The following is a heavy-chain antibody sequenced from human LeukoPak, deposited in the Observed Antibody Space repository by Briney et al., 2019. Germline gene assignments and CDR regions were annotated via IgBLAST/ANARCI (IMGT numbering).Heavy chain of an antibody. J-gene: IGHJ5*02. V-gene: IGHV5-51*01. CDR1: GYRFTSYW. CDR3: ARRRYCSSTSCRNWFDA. CDR2: IYPGDSDT. Sequence: GESRKISCKASGYRFTSYWISWVRPMTGKGLEWRGIIYPGDSDTRYSPSFQGQVTISADKSISTAYLQWSSLKASDTAMYYCARRRYCSSTSCRNWFDAWGEGTLVSVSS. D-gene: IGHD2-2*01.